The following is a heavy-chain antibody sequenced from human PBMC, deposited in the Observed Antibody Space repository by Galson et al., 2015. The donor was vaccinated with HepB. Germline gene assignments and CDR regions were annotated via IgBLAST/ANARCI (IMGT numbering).Heavy chain of an antibody. Sequence: SLRLSCAASGFTFSNSGMHWVRQAPGKGLAWVAVISYDGSNEYYADSVKGRFTISRDNSKNTLYLQMNSLRAEDTAVYHCAKGDGRWRDYYYYMDVWGKGTKVTVSS. CDR1: GFTFSNSG. CDR2: ISYDGSNE. V-gene: IGHV3-30*18. D-gene: IGHD1-1*01. CDR3: AKGDGRWRDYYYYMDV. J-gene: IGHJ6*03.